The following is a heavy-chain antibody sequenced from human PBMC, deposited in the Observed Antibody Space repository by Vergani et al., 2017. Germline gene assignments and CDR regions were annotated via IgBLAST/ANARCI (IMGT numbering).Heavy chain of an antibody. J-gene: IGHJ4*02. CDR1: GFTFSSYA. V-gene: IGHV3-23*01. CDR3: ASLERDDHNWDLFDD. CDR2: ISGSGGST. Sequence: EVQLLESGGGLVQPGGSLRLSCAASGFTFSSYAMSWVRQAPGKGLEWVSAISGSGGSTYYADAVKGRFTISRDNSKNTRYLQMNSLRAEDTVVYYCASLERDDHNWDLFDDWGQGTLVTVSS. D-gene: IGHD1-1*01.